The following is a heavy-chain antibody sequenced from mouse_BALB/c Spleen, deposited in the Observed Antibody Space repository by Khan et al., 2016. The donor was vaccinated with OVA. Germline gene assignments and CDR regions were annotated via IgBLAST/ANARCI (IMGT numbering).Heavy chain of an antibody. CDR3: ARSTYRYAFAY. CDR1: GDSITSGY. Sequence: EVQLQESGPSLVKPSQTLSLTCSVTGDSITSGYWSWIRKFPGNKLEYMGYMIYTGYTYYNPSLKSRISITRHTSKNQYYLPLNSVTTEDTATYYCARSTYRYAFAYWGQGTLVTVSA. D-gene: IGHD2-14*01. V-gene: IGHV3-8*02. CDR2: MIYTGYT. J-gene: IGHJ3*01.